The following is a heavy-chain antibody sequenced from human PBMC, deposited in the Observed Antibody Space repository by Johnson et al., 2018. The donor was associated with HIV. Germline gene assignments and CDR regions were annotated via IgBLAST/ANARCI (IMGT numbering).Heavy chain of an antibody. CDR2: INWNGGST. CDR1: GFTFEDYG. Sequence: VQLVEPRGALFQPGGSLRLSCVASGFTFEDYGMSWVRQAPGKGLVWVSAINWNGGSTTYADSVKGRFIISRDNAKNSLYLQMNSLRDEDTAFYYCARGRLISMIVSAGAFDIWGQGTMVTVSS. D-gene: IGHD3-22*01. J-gene: IGHJ3*02. V-gene: IGHV3-20*04. CDR3: ARGRLISMIVSAGAFDI.